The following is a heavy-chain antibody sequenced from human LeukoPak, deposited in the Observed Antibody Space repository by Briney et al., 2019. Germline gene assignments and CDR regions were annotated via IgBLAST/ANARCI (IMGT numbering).Heavy chain of an antibody. Sequence: SETLSPTCTVSGGSISSYYWSWIRQPPGKGLEWIGYIYYSGSTNYNPSLKSRVTISVDTSKNQFSPKLSSVTAADTAVYYCARGGYYDSSGHAFDIWGQGTMVTVSS. CDR2: IYYSGST. J-gene: IGHJ3*02. CDR1: GGSISSYY. V-gene: IGHV4-59*01. D-gene: IGHD3-22*01. CDR3: ARGGYYDSSGHAFDI.